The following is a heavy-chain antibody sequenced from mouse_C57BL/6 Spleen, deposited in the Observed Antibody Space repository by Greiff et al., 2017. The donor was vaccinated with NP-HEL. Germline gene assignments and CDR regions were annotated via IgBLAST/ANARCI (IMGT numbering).Heavy chain of an antibody. Sequence: VKLVESGPGLVQPSQSLSITCTVSGFSLTSYGVHWVRQSPGKGLEWLGVIWSGGSTDYNAAFISRLSIRTDNSKGQVFFRMNSLQTDDTAIYYCAGDGYLFAYWGQGTLVTVSA. J-gene: IGHJ3*01. V-gene: IGHV2-2*01. CDR1: GFSLTSYG. CDR2: IWSGGST. CDR3: AGDGYLFAY. D-gene: IGHD2-3*01.